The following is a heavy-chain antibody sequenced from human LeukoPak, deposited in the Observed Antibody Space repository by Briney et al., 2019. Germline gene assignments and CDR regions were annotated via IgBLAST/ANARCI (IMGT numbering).Heavy chain of an antibody. V-gene: IGHV3-23*01. CDR3: AKAVRSMVTGGGYFDS. D-gene: IGHD3-10*01. J-gene: IGHJ4*02. CDR2: LSGGGDSR. CDR1: GFAFSNYA. Sequence: GGSLRLSCAASGFAFSNYAMSWVRQAPGKGLEWVSSLSGGGDSRYYADSVMGRCTISRDNSKNTLYLQMNNLRAEDTAVYYCAKAVRSMVTGGGYFDSWGQGTLVTVSS.